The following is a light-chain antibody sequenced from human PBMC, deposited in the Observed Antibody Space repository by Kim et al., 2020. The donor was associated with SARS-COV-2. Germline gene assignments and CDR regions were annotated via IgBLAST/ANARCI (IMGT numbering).Light chain of an antibody. CDR3: QQYGNSPHT. CDR2: GAS. J-gene: IGKJ1*01. V-gene: IGKV3-20*01. CDR1: QSVSSSY. Sequence: EIVLTQSPGTLSLSPGERATLSCRASQSVSSSYLAWYQQKPGQAPRILIYGASSRATGVPDRFSGSGSGTDFTLTITRLEPEDFAVYYCQQYGNSPHTFGQGTKVDIK.